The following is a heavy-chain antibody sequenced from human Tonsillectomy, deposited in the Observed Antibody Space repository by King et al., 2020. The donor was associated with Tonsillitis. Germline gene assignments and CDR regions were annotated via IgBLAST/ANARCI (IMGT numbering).Heavy chain of an antibody. J-gene: IGHJ6*02. D-gene: IGHD1-1*01. CDR1: GFTFSSYA. CDR2: ISGSGGST. Sequence: VQLVESGGGLVQPGGSLRLSCAASGFTFSSYAMSWVRQAPGKGLEWVSAISGSGGSTYYADSAKGRFTISRANSKNTLYLQMNSLRAEDTAVYYCAKTTRLEDYYYGMEVWGQGTTVTVSS. V-gene: IGHV3-23*04. CDR3: AKTTRLEDYYYGMEV.